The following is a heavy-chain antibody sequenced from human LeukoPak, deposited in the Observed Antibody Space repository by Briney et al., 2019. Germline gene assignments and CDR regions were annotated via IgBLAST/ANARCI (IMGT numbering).Heavy chain of an antibody. D-gene: IGHD6-13*01. Sequence: PGGSLRLSCAASGFTFDSYAMHWVRQAPGKGLEYVSAISRNGGSTFYANSVKGRFTISRDNSKNTLYLQMNSLRAEDTAVYYCAKEIAAAGTLLDAFDIWGQGTMVTVSS. CDR1: GFTFDSYA. CDR3: AKEIAAAGTLLDAFDI. V-gene: IGHV3-64*01. CDR2: ISRNGGST. J-gene: IGHJ3*02.